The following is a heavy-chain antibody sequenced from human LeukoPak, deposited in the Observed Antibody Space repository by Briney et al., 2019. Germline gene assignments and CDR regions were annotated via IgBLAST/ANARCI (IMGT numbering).Heavy chain of an antibody. Sequence: SETLSLTCAVYGGSFSGYYWSWIRQPPGKGLEWIGEINHSGSTNYNPSLKSRVTISVDTSKNQFSLKLSSVTAADTAVYYCARSYYVWGSYRHRSAFDIWGQGTMVTVSS. CDR2: INHSGST. J-gene: IGHJ3*02. CDR3: ARSYYVWGSYRHRSAFDI. D-gene: IGHD3-16*02. V-gene: IGHV4-34*01. CDR1: GGSFSGYY.